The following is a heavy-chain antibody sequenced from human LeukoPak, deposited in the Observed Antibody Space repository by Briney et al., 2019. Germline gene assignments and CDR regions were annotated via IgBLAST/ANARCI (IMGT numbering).Heavy chain of an antibody. CDR1: GGTFSSYA. CDR3: AREGVPAATNWFDP. Sequence: GASVKVSCKASGGTFSSYAISWVRQAPGQGLEWMGGIIPVFGTANYAQKFQGRVTITADESTSTAYMELSSLRSEDTAVYYCAREGVPAATNWFDPWGQGTLVTVSS. J-gene: IGHJ5*02. V-gene: IGHV1-69*13. D-gene: IGHD2-2*01. CDR2: IIPVFGTA.